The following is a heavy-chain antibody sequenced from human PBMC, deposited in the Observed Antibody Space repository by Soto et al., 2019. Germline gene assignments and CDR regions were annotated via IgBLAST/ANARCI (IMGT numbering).Heavy chain of an antibody. CDR1: GFTFSTYN. D-gene: IGHD3-3*01. CDR3: ARDYDFWSGRGGMDV. Sequence: GGSLRLSCAASGFTFSTYNMNWVRQAPGKGLEWVSSISISSSYIYYADSVKGRFTISRDNAKNSLYLQMNSLRAEDTAVYYCARDYDFWSGRGGMDVWGQGTTVTVSS. V-gene: IGHV3-21*01. J-gene: IGHJ6*02. CDR2: ISISSSYI.